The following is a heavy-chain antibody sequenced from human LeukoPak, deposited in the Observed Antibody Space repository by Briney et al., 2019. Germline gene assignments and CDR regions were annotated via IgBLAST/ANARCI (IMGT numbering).Heavy chain of an antibody. CDR2: INYSGST. Sequence: SETLSLTCTVSGAPISSSGHYWGWIRQPPGKGLEWVGYINYSGSTNYNPSPKSRVTISVDTSKNQFSLRLSSVTAADTAVYYCASSVAKTSFDYWGQGTLVTVSS. CDR3: ASSVAKTSFDY. J-gene: IGHJ4*02. V-gene: IGHV4-61*05. CDR1: GAPISSSGHY.